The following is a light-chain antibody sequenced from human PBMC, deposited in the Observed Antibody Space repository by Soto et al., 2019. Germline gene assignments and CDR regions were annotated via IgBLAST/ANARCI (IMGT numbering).Light chain of an antibody. CDR3: QQRSKLT. J-gene: IGKJ4*01. CDR1: QSVSSY. CDR2: DAS. Sequence: EIVLTQSPATLSLSPGERATLSCRASQSVSSYLAWYQQKPGQAPRLLIYDASNRATGIPARFSGSGSGTDFTLTISSLVPEDFAVYYCQQRSKLTFGGGTKVEIK. V-gene: IGKV3-11*01.